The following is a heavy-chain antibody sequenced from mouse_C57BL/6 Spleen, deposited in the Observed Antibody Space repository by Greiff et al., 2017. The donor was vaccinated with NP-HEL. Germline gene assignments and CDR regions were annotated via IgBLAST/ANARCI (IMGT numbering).Heavy chain of an antibody. CDR1: GYTFTSYW. J-gene: IGHJ2*01. D-gene: IGHD2-4*01. CDR3: ARGAYYDYEVLYYFDY. Sequence: QVQLQQPGAELVKPGASVKLSCKASGYTFTSYWMHWVKQRPGRGLEWIGRIDPISGGTKYNEKFKSKATLTVDKPSSTAYMQLSSLTSEDSAVYYCARGAYYDYEVLYYFDYWGQGTTLTVSS. V-gene: IGHV1-72*01. CDR2: IDPISGGT.